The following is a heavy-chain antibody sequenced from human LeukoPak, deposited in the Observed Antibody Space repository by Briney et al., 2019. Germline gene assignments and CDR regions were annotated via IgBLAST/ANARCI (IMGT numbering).Heavy chain of an antibody. CDR3: ARDHGYSYGSNGYAFDI. CDR1: GGSISSYY. D-gene: IGHD5-18*01. CDR2: IYYSGST. V-gene: IGHV4-59*01. J-gene: IGHJ3*02. Sequence: SETLSLXCTVSGGSISSYYWSWLRQPPGKGLEWFGYIYYSGSTNYNPSLKSRVTISVDTSKNQFSLKLSSVTAADTAVYYCARDHGYSYGSNGYAFDIWGQGTMVTVSS.